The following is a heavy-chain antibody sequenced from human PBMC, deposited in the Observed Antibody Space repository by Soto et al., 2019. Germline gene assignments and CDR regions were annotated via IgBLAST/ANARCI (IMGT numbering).Heavy chain of an antibody. J-gene: IGHJ5*02. CDR2: INPSGGGT. D-gene: IGHD3-3*01. Sequence: ASVKVSCKASGYTFTSYYMHWVRQAPGQGLEWMGIINPSGGGTSYAQKFQGRVTMTRDTSTSTVYMELSSLRSEDTAVYYCARDAPVRFIQAPPGWLDPWGQGTLVTGS. CDR1: GYTFTSYY. V-gene: IGHV1-46*01. CDR3: ARDAPVRFIQAPPGWLDP.